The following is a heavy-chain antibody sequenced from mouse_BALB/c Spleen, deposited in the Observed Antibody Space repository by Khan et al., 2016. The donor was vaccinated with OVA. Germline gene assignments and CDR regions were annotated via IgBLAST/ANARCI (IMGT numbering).Heavy chain of an antibody. D-gene: IGHD2-14*01. CDR2: ISSTGST. CDR1: GYSITSDYA. CDR3: ARSLYYSYGYALDC. V-gene: IGHV3-2*02. J-gene: IGHJ4*01. Sequence: EVQLQESGPGLVKPSQSLSLTCTVTGYSITSDYAWNWIRQFPGNKLEWMGYISSTGSTSYNPSLKSRTSIPRDTSKNQFFLQLKSVTTEDTATYYCARSLYYSYGYALDCWGRGTSVTVSS.